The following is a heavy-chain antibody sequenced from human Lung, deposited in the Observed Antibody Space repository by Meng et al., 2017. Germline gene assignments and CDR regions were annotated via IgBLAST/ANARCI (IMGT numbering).Heavy chain of an antibody. J-gene: IGHJ2*01. CDR2: IYNSGST. V-gene: IGHV4-30-4*01. CDR1: VCSISSSNYY. CDR3: ARGQKGYFDL. Sequence: SGHGLVKPQQTLSLTCTVSVCSISSSNYYWSCIRQPPGKGLEWSGHIYNSGSTYYNPSLKSRITISVDTSKNQFSLKLSSVTAADTAVYYCARGQKGYFDLWGRGTLVTVSS.